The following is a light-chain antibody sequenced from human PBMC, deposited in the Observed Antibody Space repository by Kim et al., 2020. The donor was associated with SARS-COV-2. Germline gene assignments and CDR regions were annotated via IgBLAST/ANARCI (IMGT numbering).Light chain of an antibody. CDR2: GTS. Sequence: SPGERPTLSCRTSQTVSSIYLAWYQQKPGRAPRLLIYGTSNRATGIPDRFSGGGSGTDFTLTISRLEPEDFGVYFCQQYASSPITFGPGTKVDIK. CDR1: QTVSSIY. J-gene: IGKJ3*01. CDR3: QQYASSPIT. V-gene: IGKV3-20*01.